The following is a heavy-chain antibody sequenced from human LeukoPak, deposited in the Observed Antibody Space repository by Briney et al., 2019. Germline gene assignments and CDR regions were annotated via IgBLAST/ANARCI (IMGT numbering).Heavy chain of an antibody. CDR1: GFSFSDAW. J-gene: IGHJ4*02. D-gene: IGHD3-22*01. V-gene: IGHV3-15*01. Sequence: PGESLRLSCGASGFSFSDAWMSWVRQAPGKGLEWIGRIKTKTSGGTTDYIAPVKGRFTISRDDSKNMLYLQMSSLKTEDTAVYYCTTLSGYDSSGYNGDYWGQGTLVTVSS. CDR3: TTLSGYDSSGYNGDY. CDR2: IKTKTSGGTT.